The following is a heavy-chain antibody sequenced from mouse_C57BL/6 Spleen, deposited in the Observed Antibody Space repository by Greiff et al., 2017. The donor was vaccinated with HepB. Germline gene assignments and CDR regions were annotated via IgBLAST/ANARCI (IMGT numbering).Heavy chain of an antibody. CDR1: GYAFSSSW. V-gene: IGHV1-82*01. Sequence: VQGVESGPELVKPGASVKISCKASGYAFSSSWMNWVKQRPGKGLEWIGRIYPGDGDTNYNGKFKGKATLTADKSSSTAYMQLSSLTSEDSAVYFCARGEIYYEGFAYWGQGTLVTVSA. J-gene: IGHJ3*01. CDR3: ARGEIYYEGFAY. D-gene: IGHD2-4*01. CDR2: IYPGDGDT.